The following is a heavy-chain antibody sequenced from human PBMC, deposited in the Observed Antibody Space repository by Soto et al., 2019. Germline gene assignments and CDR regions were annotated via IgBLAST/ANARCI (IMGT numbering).Heavy chain of an antibody. J-gene: IGHJ4*02. V-gene: IGHV3-23*01. CDR2: ISGSGGST. Sequence: EVQLLESGGGLVQPGGSLRLSCAASGFTFSSYAMSWVRQAPGKGLEWVSAISGSGGSTYYADSVKGRFTISRDISKNTLYRQMNSLRAEDTAVYYCAKVRPNIVVVVDATPFDYWGQGTLVTVSS. D-gene: IGHD2-15*01. CDR3: AKVRPNIVVVVDATPFDY. CDR1: GFTFSSYA.